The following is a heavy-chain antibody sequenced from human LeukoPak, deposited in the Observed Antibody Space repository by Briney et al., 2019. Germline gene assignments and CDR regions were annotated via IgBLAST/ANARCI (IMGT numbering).Heavy chain of an antibody. J-gene: IGHJ4*02. CDR2: ISYDGSNE. CDR3: ARESCQSSTSCYFVDY. V-gene: IGHV3-30*04. CDR1: GFTFSSYV. D-gene: IGHD2-2*01. Sequence: GGSLRLSCAASGFTFSSYVMHWVRQAPGKGLEWVAIISYDGSNEYYADSVKGRFTISRDNAKNSLYLQMNSLRAEDTAVYYCARESCQSSTSCYFVDYWGQGTLVTVSS.